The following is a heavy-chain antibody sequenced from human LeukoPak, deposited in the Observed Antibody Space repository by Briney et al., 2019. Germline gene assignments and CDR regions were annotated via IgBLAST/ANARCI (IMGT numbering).Heavy chain of an antibody. D-gene: IGHD3-22*01. J-gene: IGHJ3*02. V-gene: IGHV4-59*08. CDR3: ARHGAYYYDSSGSSDAFDI. CDR2: IYYSGST. Sequence: SETLSLTCTASGGSISSYYWSWIRQPPGKGLEWIGYIYYSGSTNYNPSLKSRVTISVDTSKNQFSLKLSSVTAADTAVYYCARHGAYYYDSSGSSDAFDIWGQGTMVTVSS. CDR1: GGSISSYY.